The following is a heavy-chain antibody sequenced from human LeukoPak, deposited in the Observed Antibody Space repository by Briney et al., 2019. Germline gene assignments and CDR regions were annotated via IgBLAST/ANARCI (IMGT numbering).Heavy chain of an antibody. V-gene: IGHV1-18*01. J-gene: IGHJ5*02. Sequence: ASVKVSCKASGYTFTSYGISWVRQAPGQGLEWMGWISAYNGNTNYAQKLQGRVTMTTDTSASTAYTELRSLRSDDTAVYYCAREVVVVTYNWFDPWGQGTLVTVSS. CDR3: AREVVVVTYNWFDP. CDR2: ISAYNGNT. D-gene: IGHD2-21*02. CDR1: GYTFTSYG.